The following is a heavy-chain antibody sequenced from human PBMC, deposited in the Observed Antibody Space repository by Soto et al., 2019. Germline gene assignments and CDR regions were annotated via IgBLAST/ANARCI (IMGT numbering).Heavy chain of an antibody. D-gene: IGHD3-10*01. V-gene: IGHV4-31*03. CDR2: IYYSGST. J-gene: IGHJ4*02. Sequence: QVQLQESGPGLVKPSQTLSLTCTVSGASITSGGYFWTWIRQHPGKGLEWIGYIYYSGSTYYNPSLKSRVTMSVDTSNKQFSLKLSSVTAADTAMYYCARFAGATSDFWGQGTLVTVSS. CDR3: ARFAGATSDF. CDR1: GASITSGGYF.